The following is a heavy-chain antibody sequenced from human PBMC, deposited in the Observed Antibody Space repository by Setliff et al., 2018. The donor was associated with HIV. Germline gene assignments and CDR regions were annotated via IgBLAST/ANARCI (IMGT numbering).Heavy chain of an antibody. V-gene: IGHV7-4-1*02. Sequence: ASVKVSCKDSGDNSTNYGINWVRQDPGQGLEWMGWINTNTGYPTYAQAFSGRFVFSLDTSVSTAYLEISSLEAEDTAVYFCARVRTSYNFWVGDVFDPWGQGTLVTVSS. D-gene: IGHD1-1*01. CDR2: INTNTGYP. CDR1: GDNSTNYG. CDR3: ARVRTSYNFWVGDVFDP. J-gene: IGHJ5*02.